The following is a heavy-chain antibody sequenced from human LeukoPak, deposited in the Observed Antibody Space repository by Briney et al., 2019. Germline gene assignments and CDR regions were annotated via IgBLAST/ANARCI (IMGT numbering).Heavy chain of an antibody. D-gene: IGHD3-10*01. CDR2: IRGSGGST. CDR1: GFTFSSYA. J-gene: IGHJ3*02. Sequence: GPSLRLSCSASGFTFSSYAMSSVHHAPRKGLEWDSAIRGSGGSTYYAHSVMGRFTISRDNPKNTLYLQMNRLRAEDTAVYYCGKERVLLWFGEITLDVFDIWGQGTMVTVSS. CDR3: GKERVLLWFGEITLDVFDI. V-gene: IGHV3-23*01.